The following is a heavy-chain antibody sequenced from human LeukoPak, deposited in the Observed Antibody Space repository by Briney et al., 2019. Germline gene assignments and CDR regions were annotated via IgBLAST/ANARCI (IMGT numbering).Heavy chain of an antibody. D-gene: IGHD3-10*01. V-gene: IGHV4-59*08. Sequence: PSETLSLTCIISGGSISIYYWSWIRQPPGKGLEWIGCISYSGSTNYNPSLRSRVTISADTSKKQFSLKLRSVTAADTAVYYCARHTADYYYYGMDVWGQGTTVTVSS. CDR2: ISYSGST. CDR1: GGSISIYY. CDR3: ARHTADYYYYGMDV. J-gene: IGHJ6*02.